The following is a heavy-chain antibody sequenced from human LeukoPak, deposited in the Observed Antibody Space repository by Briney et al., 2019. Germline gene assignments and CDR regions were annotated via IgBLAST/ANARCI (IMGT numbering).Heavy chain of an antibody. V-gene: IGHV4-39*01. J-gene: IGHJ4*02. CDR3: ARHSGSGSYHSPFGN. Sequence: SETLSLTCTVSGGSISSSSYYWVWIRQPPGKGLEWIGSIYYSGSTYYNPSLKSRVTISVDTSKNQFSLELTSVAAADTAVYYCARHSGSGSYHSPFGNWGQGTLVTVSS. CDR1: GGSISSSSYY. D-gene: IGHD3-10*01. CDR2: IYYSGST.